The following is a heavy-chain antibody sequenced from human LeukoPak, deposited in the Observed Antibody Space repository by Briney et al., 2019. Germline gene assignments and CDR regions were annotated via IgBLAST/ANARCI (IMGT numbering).Heavy chain of an antibody. CDR1: GFTFDDYT. J-gene: IGHJ6*02. Sequence: GGSLRLSCAASGFTFDDYTMHWVRQAPGKGLEWVSLISWDGGSTYYADSVKGRFTISRDNSKNSLYLQMNSLRTEDTALYYCAKDMGRYYDYVWGSYPNYYYYGMDVWGQGTTVTVSS. CDR2: ISWDGGST. D-gene: IGHD3-16*02. CDR3: AKDMGRYYDYVWGSYPNYYYYGMDV. V-gene: IGHV3-43*01.